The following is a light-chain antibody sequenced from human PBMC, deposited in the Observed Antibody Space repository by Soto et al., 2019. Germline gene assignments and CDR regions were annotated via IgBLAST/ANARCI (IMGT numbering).Light chain of an antibody. CDR1: RSLMYSDGISY. J-gene: IGKJ2*01. Sequence: DVGMTESPLSLPFTLEQPASISCRSSRSLMYSDGISYLSWFQQRPGQSPRRLIYKVSNRDSWVPDRFSGSGSGTDFTLKISRVEADDVGVYFCMQGTHWPPGTLGHGTKLEIK. V-gene: IGKV2-30*01. CDR2: KVS. CDR3: MQGTHWPPGT.